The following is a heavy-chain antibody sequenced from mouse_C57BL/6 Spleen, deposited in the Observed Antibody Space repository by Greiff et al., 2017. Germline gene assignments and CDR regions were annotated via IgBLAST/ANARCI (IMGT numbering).Heavy chain of an antibody. D-gene: IGHD4-1*01. Sequence: QVQLQQPGAELVKPGASVKLSCKASGYTFTSYWMHWVKQRPGQGLEWSGMIHPNSGSTNYNEKFKSKASLTVDKSSSTAYMQLSCLTAEDAAVYYCARPSSGTGGYYAMDYWGQGTSFTVSS. V-gene: IGHV1-64*01. J-gene: IGHJ4*01. CDR2: IHPNSGST. CDR3: ARPSSGTGGYYAMDY. CDR1: GYTFTSYW.